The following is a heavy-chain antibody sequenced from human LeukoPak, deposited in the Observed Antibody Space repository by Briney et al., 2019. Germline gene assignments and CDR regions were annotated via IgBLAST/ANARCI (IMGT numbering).Heavy chain of an antibody. Sequence: GGSLRLSCAASGFTFSSYAMSWVRRPPGRGLEWVANIKQDGRQTYYMDSVRGRFIVSRDNARNSVFLQMNSLRAEDTAVYYCARDFAAAVGWGQGTLVTVSS. J-gene: IGHJ4*02. V-gene: IGHV3-7*01. CDR2: IKQDGRQT. CDR3: ARDFAAAVG. CDR1: GFTFSSYA. D-gene: IGHD6-13*01.